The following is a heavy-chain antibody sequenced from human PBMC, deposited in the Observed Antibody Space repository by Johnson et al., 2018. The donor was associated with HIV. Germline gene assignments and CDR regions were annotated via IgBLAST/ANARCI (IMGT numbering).Heavy chain of an antibody. Sequence: VYLVESGGGLVQPGGSLRLSCAASGFSFSTTWMHWVRQAPGEGLVWVAHINSDGSHIAYADSVRGRFTISRDNAKNTLVLQMNSLRGEDTAVYYCTGDGPRDAFDIWGLGTMVTVS. CDR1: GFSFSTTW. J-gene: IGHJ3*02. CDR2: INSDGSHI. V-gene: IGHV3-74*03. CDR3: TGDGPRDAFDI.